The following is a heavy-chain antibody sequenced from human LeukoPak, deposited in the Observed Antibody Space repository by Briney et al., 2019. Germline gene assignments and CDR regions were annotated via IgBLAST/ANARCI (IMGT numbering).Heavy chain of an antibody. CDR3: ATGEWLASETPYFDY. Sequence: GASVKVSCQASGYSFTGYYMHWVRQAPGQGLEWMGRINSNSGGTNYAQRFHDRITMTRDTSISTAYLELRRLRSEDTAVYYCATGEWLASETPYFDYWGQGTLVTVSS. D-gene: IGHD6-19*01. V-gene: IGHV1-2*06. J-gene: IGHJ4*02. CDR1: GYSFTGYY. CDR2: INSNSGGT.